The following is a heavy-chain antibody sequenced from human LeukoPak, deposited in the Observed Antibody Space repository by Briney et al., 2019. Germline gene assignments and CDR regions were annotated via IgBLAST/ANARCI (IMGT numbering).Heavy chain of an antibody. CDR3: AREGSGYSYGLDY. Sequence: PGGSLRLSCAASGFTFSSYWMSWVRQAPGKGLEWVANIKQDGSEKYYVDSVKGRFTISRDNAKNSLYLQMNSLRAEDTAVYYCAREGSGYSYGLDYWGQGTLVTVSS. CDR1: GFTFSSYW. CDR2: IKQDGSEK. V-gene: IGHV3-7*01. D-gene: IGHD5-18*01. J-gene: IGHJ4*02.